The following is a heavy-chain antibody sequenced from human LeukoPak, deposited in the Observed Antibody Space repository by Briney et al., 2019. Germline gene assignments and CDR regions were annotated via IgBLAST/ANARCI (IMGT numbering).Heavy chain of an antibody. J-gene: IGHJ4*02. Sequence: ASVKVSCKASGYTFTSYDINWVRQGTGQWVEWMGWMNPNTGNTGYAQKFQGRVTITRNTSISKAYMEVSSLRSEDTAVSYCAREGAAAGRYFDYWGQGTLVTVSS. CDR3: AREGAAAGRYFDY. CDR1: GYTFTSYD. CDR2: MNPNTGNT. V-gene: IGHV1-8*03. D-gene: IGHD6-13*01.